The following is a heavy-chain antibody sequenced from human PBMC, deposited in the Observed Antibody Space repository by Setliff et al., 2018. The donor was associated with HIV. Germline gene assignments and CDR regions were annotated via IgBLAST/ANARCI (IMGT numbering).Heavy chain of an antibody. CDR2: IYPGDSDI. D-gene: IGHD2-21*02. CDR1: GFPFTTYR. V-gene: IGHV5-51*01. CDR3: AKDPDVYCGGDCHSLLYYYGMDV. J-gene: IGHJ6*02. Sequence: PGESLKISCQAFGFPFTTYRISWVRQMPGKGLEWMGIIYPGDSDIRYSPSFQGQVAFSADTSINTAYLQWSSLKASDTAIYYCAKDPDVYCGGDCHSLLYYYGMDVWGQGTTVTVSS.